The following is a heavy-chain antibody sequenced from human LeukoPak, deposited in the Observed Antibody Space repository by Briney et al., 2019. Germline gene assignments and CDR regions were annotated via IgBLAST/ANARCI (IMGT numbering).Heavy chain of an antibody. Sequence: GGSLRLSCAASGFTVSSNYMSWVRQAPGKGLELVSVIYSGGSTYYADSVKGRFTISRDNSKNTLYLQMNSLRAEDTAVYYCAKDPGYYDFWSGYYSSHPFDYWGQGTLVTVSS. CDR3: AKDPGYYDFWSGYYSSHPFDY. D-gene: IGHD3-3*01. CDR2: IYSGGST. J-gene: IGHJ4*02. V-gene: IGHV3-66*02. CDR1: GFTVSSNY.